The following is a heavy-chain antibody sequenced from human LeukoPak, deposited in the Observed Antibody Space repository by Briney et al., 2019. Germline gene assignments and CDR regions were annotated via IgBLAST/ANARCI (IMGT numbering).Heavy chain of an antibody. V-gene: IGHV4-4*07. J-gene: IGHJ6*02. D-gene: IGHD3-9*01. CDR1: GGSISSYY. CDR2: IYTSGST. Sequence: PSETLSLTCTVSGGSISSYYWSWIRQPAGKGLEWIGRIYTSGSTNYNPSLKSRVTMSVDTSKNQFSLKLSSVTAADTAVYYCARDSYYDILTGYRYYGMDVWGQGTTVTVSS. CDR3: ARDSYYDILTGYRYYGMDV.